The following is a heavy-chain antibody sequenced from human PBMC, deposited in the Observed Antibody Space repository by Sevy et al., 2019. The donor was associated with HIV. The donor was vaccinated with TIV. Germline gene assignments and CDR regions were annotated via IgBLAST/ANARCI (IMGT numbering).Heavy chain of an antibody. CDR2: ISSASSFI. Sequence: GGSLRLSCAASGFIFSNYNMNWVRQAPGKGLQWGSSISSASSFIYYADSMKRRFIISRDNAKKSLYLQMNNLRAEDTAMYYCAREGVSSSSPTRDVFDIWGQGTMVTVSS. V-gene: IGHV3-21*01. D-gene: IGHD6-6*01. J-gene: IGHJ3*02. CDR1: GFIFSNYN. CDR3: AREGVSSSSPTRDVFDI.